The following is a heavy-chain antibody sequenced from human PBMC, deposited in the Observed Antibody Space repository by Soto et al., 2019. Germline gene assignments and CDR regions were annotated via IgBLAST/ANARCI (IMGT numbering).Heavy chain of an antibody. CDR3: ARSLVVVAATFDY. CDR1: GFTFSSYA. CDR2: ISYDGSNK. D-gene: IGHD2-15*01. J-gene: IGHJ4*02. Sequence: ESGGGVVQPGRSLRLSCAASGFTFSSYAMHWVRQAPGKGLEWVAVISYDGSNKYYADSVKGRFTISRDNSKNTLYLQMNSLRAEDTAVYYCARSLVVVAATFDYWGQGTLVTVSS. V-gene: IGHV3-30-3*01.